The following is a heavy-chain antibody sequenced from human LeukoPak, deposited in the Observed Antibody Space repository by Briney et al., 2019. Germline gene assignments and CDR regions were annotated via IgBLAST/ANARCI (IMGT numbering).Heavy chain of an antibody. J-gene: IGHJ5*02. V-gene: IGHV1-69*13. CDR2: IIPIFGTA. CDR3: ARGGRRCSSTSCYMGPGSLPEYNWFDP. D-gene: IGHD2-2*02. CDR1: GGTFSSYA. Sequence: GASVKVSCKASGGTFSSYAISWVRQAPGQGLEWMGGIIPIFGTANYAQKFQGRVTITADESTSTAYMELSSLRSEDTAVYYCARGGRRCSSTSCYMGPGSLPEYNWFDPWGQGTLVTVSS.